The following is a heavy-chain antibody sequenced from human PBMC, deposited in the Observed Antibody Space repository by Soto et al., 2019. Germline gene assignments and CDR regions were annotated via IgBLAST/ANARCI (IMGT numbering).Heavy chain of an antibody. V-gene: IGHV3-23*01. CDR2: ITGGGSET. J-gene: IGHJ6*03. D-gene: IGHD2-2*01. Sequence: GGSLRLSCAASGFTFNNYAMGWVRQTPGKGLEWFSAITGGGSETYYADSVKGWFTISRDNSKNTLYLQMNSLRAEDTAVYYCALRYCSRTTCPPLNSYFYMDVWGKGTTVTVSS. CDR1: GFTFNNYA. CDR3: ALRYCSRTTCPPLNSYFYMDV.